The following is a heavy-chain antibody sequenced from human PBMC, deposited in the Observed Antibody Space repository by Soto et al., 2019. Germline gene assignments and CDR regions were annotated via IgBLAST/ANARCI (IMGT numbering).Heavy chain of an antibody. CDR1: VDSFTSYW. J-gene: IGHJ6*02. CDR2: IDPSDSYT. V-gene: IGHV5-10-1*01. D-gene: IGHD2-2*01. Sequence: GESLKISCKGSVDSFTSYWISCVRQMPGKGLEWMGSIDPSDSYTNYSPSFQCHVTISADESISTAYLQWSSLKASDTAMYYCARRGKGSTSSRYYYYGMDVWGQGTTVTVSS. CDR3: ARRGKGSTSSRYYYYGMDV.